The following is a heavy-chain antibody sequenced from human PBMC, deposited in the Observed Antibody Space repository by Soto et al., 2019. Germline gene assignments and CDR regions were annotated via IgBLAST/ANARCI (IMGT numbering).Heavy chain of an antibody. D-gene: IGHD2-15*01. Sequence: EVQLVESGGGLIQPGGSLRLSCAASGFTVSSNYMSWVRQAPGKGLEWVSVIYSGGSTYYADSVKGRFTISRDNSKNTLYLQMTRLRAEDTAVYYCASHGRRCSGGSCYSDYYYGMDVWGQGTTVTVSS. CDR2: IYSGGST. CDR3: ASHGRRCSGGSCYSDYYYGMDV. V-gene: IGHV3-53*01. J-gene: IGHJ6*02. CDR1: GFTVSSNY.